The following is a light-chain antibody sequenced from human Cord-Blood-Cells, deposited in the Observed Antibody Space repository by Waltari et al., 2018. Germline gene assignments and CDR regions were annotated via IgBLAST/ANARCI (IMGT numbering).Light chain of an antibody. CDR1: TSDVGGYNY. V-gene: IGLV2-11*01. CDR2: DVS. Sequence: QSALTPPPSVSGSPGQSVTIPCTGTTSDVGGYNYVAWYQQHPGKAPKLMIYDVSKRPSGVPERFAGSKSGNTASLTISGLQAEDEADYYCCSYAGSYTWVFGGGTKLTVL. J-gene: IGLJ3*02. CDR3: CSYAGSYTWV.